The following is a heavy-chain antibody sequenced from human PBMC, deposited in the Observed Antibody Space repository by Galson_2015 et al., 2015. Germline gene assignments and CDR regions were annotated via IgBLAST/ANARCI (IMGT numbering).Heavy chain of an antibody. D-gene: IGHD2-15*01. CDR2: ISSSSSTI. CDR3: ARELLVVVVAATD. Sequence: SLRLSCAAPGFTLSSYSMNWVRQAPGKGLEWVSYISSSSSTIKYADSVKGRFTISRDNAKNSLYLQMNGLRDEDTAVYYCARELLVVVVAATDWGQGTLVTVSS. J-gene: IGHJ4*02. CDR1: GFTLSSYS. V-gene: IGHV3-48*02.